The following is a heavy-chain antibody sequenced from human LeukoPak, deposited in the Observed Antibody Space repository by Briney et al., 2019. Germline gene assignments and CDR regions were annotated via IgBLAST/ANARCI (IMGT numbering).Heavy chain of an antibody. Sequence: PGGSLRLSCAASGFTFDDYGMSWVRQAPGKGLEWVSGINWNGGSTGYADSVKGRFTISRDNAKNSLYLQMNSLRAEDTALYYCARGGITIFGAFYYMDVWGKGTTVTVSS. D-gene: IGHD3-3*01. CDR3: ARGGITIFGAFYYMDV. V-gene: IGHV3-20*04. CDR1: GFTFDDYG. J-gene: IGHJ6*03. CDR2: INWNGGST.